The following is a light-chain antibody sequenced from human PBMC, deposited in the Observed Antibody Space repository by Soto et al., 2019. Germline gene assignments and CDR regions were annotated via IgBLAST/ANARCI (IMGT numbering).Light chain of an antibody. CDR3: QQFNSYWFT. V-gene: IGKV1-5*01. J-gene: IGKJ2*01. CDR2: EAS. Sequence: DIQMTQSPSTLSASVGDRVTITCRASQSISTWLAWYQQKPGKAPRLLIYEASNLESGVSARFSGSGSGTDFTLTISSLQPDDFATYYCQQFNSYWFTFGQGTKVDI. CDR1: QSISTW.